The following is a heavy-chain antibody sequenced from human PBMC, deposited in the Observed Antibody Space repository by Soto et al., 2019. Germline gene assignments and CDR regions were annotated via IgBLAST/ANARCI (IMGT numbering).Heavy chain of an antibody. CDR2: ISAYNGNT. CDR3: ARDGRSSSWYLPIYYYMDV. CDR1: GYTFTSYG. V-gene: IGHV1-18*01. D-gene: IGHD6-13*01. Sequence: QVQLVQSGAEVKKPGASVKVSCKATGYTFTSYGISWLRQAPGQGIEWMGWISAYNGNTNYAQKLQGRVTMTTDTSTSTAYMELRSLRSDDTAVYYCARDGRSSSWYLPIYYYMDVWGKGTTVTVSS. J-gene: IGHJ6*03.